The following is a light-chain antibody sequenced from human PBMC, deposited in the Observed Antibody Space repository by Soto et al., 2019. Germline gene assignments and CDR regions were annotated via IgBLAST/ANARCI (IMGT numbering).Light chain of an antibody. CDR2: GAS. Sequence: EIVLTQSPATLSLSPGERATLSCRTSQSVSGYLAWYQQKPGQAPRLLIYGASSRATGIPDRFSGSGSGTDFTLTISRLEPEDFAVYYCQQYGSSPAWTFGQGTKVDIK. V-gene: IGKV3-20*01. CDR3: QQYGSSPAWT. J-gene: IGKJ1*01. CDR1: QSVSGY.